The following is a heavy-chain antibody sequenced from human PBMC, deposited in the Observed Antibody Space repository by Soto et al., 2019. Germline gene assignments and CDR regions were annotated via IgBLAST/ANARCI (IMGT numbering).Heavy chain of an antibody. CDR2: ISANSGNT. CDR1: GYSFTSYG. V-gene: IGHV1-18*04. Sequence: QVQLVQSGPEVKKPGAAVKVYCKASGYSFTSYGVSWVRQAPGQGLEWMGWISANSGNTDYAQKFRRRVTITTETSTSTAYRDLMSLSSDDTAVYYCVRDPPRNDYWGQGALVTVSS. J-gene: IGHJ4*02. CDR3: VRDPPRNDY.